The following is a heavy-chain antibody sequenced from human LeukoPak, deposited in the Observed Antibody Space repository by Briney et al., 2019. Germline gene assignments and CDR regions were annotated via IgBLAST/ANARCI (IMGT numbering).Heavy chain of an antibody. D-gene: IGHD3-22*01. J-gene: IGHJ4*02. CDR1: GFMFDDYA. CDR3: TRAGFYYDSSPYYRPIDY. V-gene: IGHV3-7*01. CDR2: IREDGGHT. Sequence: GGSLRLSCAASGFMFDDYAMHWVRQAPGKGLEWVANIREDGGHTNYVDSVKGRFTISRDNAKNSLFLQMDGLRVDDTAVYYCTRAGFYYDSSPYYRPIDYWGQGSLVTVSS.